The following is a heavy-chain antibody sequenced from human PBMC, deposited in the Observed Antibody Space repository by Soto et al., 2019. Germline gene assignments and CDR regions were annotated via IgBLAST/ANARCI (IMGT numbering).Heavy chain of an antibody. CDR1: GFTFSSYA. J-gene: IGHJ4*02. CDR3: VKDGRHDTAMVPLDY. Sequence: GGSLRLSCSASGFTFSSYAMHWVRQAPGKGLEYVSAISSNGGSTYYADSVKGRFTISRDNSKNTLYLQMSSLRAEDTAVYYCVKDGRHDTAMVPLDYWGQGTLVTVSS. CDR2: ISSNGGST. V-gene: IGHV3-64D*08. D-gene: IGHD5-18*01.